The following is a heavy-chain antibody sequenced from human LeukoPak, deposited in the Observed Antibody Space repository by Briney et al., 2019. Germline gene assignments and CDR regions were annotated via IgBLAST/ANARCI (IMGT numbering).Heavy chain of an antibody. CDR3: ARGIGATPEALISDSNFDY. V-gene: IGHV1-46*01. D-gene: IGHD2-21*02. CDR2: INPSGGST. J-gene: IGHJ4*02. CDR1: GYTFTSYY. Sequence: GASVKVSCKASGYTFTSYYMHWVRQAPGQGLEWMGIINPSGGSTSYAQKFQGRVTMTTDTSTSTAYMELRSLRSDDTAVYYCARGIGATPEALISDSNFDYWGQGTLVTVSS.